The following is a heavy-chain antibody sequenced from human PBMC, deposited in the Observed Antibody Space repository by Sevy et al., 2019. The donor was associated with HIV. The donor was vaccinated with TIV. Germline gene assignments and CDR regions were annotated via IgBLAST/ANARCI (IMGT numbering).Heavy chain of an antibody. CDR3: ARDFTGYNGMDV. J-gene: IGHJ6*02. CDR2: ISYDGRNK. V-gene: IGHV3-30*03. CDR1: GIIFTTSG. D-gene: IGHD3-9*01. Sequence: GGCLRLSCAVSGIIFTTSGMHWVRQAPGKGLEWVAVISYDGRNKLYGDSVKGRFTISRDNSKNILYLQMNSLRLEDTAVYYCARDFTGYNGMDVWGQGTMVTVSS.